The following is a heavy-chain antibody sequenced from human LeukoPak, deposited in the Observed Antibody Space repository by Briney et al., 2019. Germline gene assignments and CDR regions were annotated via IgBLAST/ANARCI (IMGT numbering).Heavy chain of an antibody. CDR2: INHSGST. J-gene: IGHJ4*02. D-gene: IGHD6-13*01. CDR1: GGSISSSSYY. CDR3: AITNYSSSWYARGFW. Sequence: PSETLSLTCTVSGGSISSSSYYWGWIRQPPGKGLEWIGEINHSGSTNYNPSLKSRVTISVDTSKNQFSLKLSSVTAADTAVYYCAITNYSSSWYARGFWWGQGTLVTVSS. V-gene: IGHV4-39*07.